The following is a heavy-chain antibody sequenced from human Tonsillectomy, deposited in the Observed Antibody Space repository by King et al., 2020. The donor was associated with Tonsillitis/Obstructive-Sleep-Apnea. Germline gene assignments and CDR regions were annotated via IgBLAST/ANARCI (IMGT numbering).Heavy chain of an antibody. CDR2: ISDSVNRT. CDR1: GFTFSNYA. CDR3: AKVVSLTRGSSAYYYYMDV. V-gene: IGHV3-23*04. J-gene: IGHJ6*03. D-gene: IGHD3-16*01. Sequence: VQLVESGGGLVQPGGSLRLSCAASGFTFSNYAMDWVRQAPGKGLEWVSGISDSVNRTYYADSVKGRFTISRDNSKNTLHLQMNSLRAEDTAIYYCAKVVSLTRGSSAYYYYMDVWGKGATVTVSS.